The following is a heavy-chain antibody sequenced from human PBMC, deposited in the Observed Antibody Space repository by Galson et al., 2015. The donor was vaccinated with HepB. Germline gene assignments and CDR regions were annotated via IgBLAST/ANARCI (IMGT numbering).Heavy chain of an antibody. CDR3: ARENGFNYDFWSGSPGDFYYMDV. CDR2: IYIDGTT. J-gene: IGHJ6*03. D-gene: IGHD3-3*01. Sequence: TRSLTCTVSGGPVNSGNYYWSWIRQPAGKGLEYIGRIYIDGTTHYNPSLKSRVTMSLDTSKHQFSLNLGSVTAAVTAVYYCARENGFNYDFWSGSPGDFYYMDVWGKGTTVTVSS. V-gene: IGHV4-61*02. CDR1: GGPVNSGNYY.